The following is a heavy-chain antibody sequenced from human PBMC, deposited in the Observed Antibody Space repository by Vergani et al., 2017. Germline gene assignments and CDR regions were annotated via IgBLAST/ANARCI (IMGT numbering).Heavy chain of an antibody. Sequence: QVQLQESGPGLVKPSQTLSLTCTVSGGSISSGSYYWSWIRQPAGKGLEWIGRIYTSGSTNYNPSLKSRVTMSVDTSKNQFSLKLSSVTAADTAVYYCARGGEQQLAHFDYWGQGTLVTVSS. D-gene: IGHD6-13*01. CDR2: IYTSGST. J-gene: IGHJ4*02. CDR3: ARGGEQQLAHFDY. V-gene: IGHV4-61*02. CDR1: GGSISSGSYY.